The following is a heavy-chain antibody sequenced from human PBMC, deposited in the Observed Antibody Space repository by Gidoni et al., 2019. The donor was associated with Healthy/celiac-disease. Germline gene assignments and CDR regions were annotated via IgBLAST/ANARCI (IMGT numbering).Heavy chain of an antibody. CDR1: GGSFSSYA. Sequence: QVQLVQSGAEVKKPGSSVKVSCKASGGSFSSYAISWLRTAPGQGLEWMGGIFPIFGTAKYAQKFQGRVTITADESTSTAYMELSSLRSEDTAVYYCARDGTKVYSSSTHYYYYYMDVWGKGTTVTVSS. V-gene: IGHV1-69*01. CDR3: ARDGTKVYSSSTHYYYYYMDV. CDR2: IFPIFGTA. D-gene: IGHD6-6*01. J-gene: IGHJ6*03.